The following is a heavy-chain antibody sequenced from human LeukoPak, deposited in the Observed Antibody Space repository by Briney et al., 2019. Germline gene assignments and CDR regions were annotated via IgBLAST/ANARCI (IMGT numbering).Heavy chain of an antibody. D-gene: IGHD3-3*01. CDR2: IYYSGST. V-gene: IGHV4-39*01. J-gene: IGHJ4*02. Sequence: SSETLSLTCTVSGGSISSSSYYWGWIRQPPGKGLEWIGSIYYSGSTYYNPSLKSRVTISVDTSKNQFSLKLSSVTAADTAVYYCARSHFSYYDFWSGYYKGDHWGQGTLVTVSS. CDR3: ARSHFSYYDFWSGYYKGDH. CDR1: GGSISSSSYY.